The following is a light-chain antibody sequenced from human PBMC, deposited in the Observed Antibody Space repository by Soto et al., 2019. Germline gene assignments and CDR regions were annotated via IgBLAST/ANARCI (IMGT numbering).Light chain of an antibody. V-gene: IGKV3-15*01. Sequence: EIVLTQSPATLSVSPVERATLSCRASQSVSGNLACYHQKTADAPRLLIYGASTRATAISARFSGSGSGTAFTPPISSLQYEDVAVYYCQQYNNSPPMTFGQGTRLEIK. J-gene: IGKJ5*01. CDR1: QSVSGN. CDR3: QQYNNSPPMT. CDR2: GAS.